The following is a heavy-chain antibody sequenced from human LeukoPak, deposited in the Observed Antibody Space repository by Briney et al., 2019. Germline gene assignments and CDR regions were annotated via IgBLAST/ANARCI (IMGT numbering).Heavy chain of an antibody. D-gene: IGHD6-13*01. J-gene: IGHJ6*03. CDR1: GGSISSSSYY. CDR2: IYYSGST. V-gene: IGHV4-39*01. CDR3: ARVLPSPYSSSSSKYSYYYMDV. Sequence: SETLSLTCTVSGGSISSSSYYWGWIRQPPGKGLEWIGSIYYSGSTYYNPSLKSRVTISVDTSKNQFSLKLSSVTAADTAVYYCARVLPSPYSSSSSKYSYYYMDVWGKGTTVTVSS.